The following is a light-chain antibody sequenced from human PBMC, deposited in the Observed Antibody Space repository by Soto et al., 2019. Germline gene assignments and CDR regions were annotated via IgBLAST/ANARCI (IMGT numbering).Light chain of an antibody. J-gene: IGKJ5*01. CDR1: QSVRSN. CDR2: GAS. Sequence: EIVMTQSPATSSASSVKRANVSCXXSQSVRSNLAWYQQKPGQAPRLLIYGASTRATGIPARFSGSGSGTEFTLTISSLQSEDFAVYYCQQYNNWPPITFGQGTRLEIK. CDR3: QQYNNWPPIT. V-gene: IGKV3-15*01.